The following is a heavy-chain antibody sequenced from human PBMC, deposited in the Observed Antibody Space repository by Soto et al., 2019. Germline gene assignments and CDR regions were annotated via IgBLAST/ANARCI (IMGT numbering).Heavy chain of an antibody. CDR1: GGSISSGGYS. CDR3: ARGVGDYVVGNFDY. J-gene: IGHJ4*02. Sequence: SETLSLTCAVSGGSISSGGYSWSWIRQPPGKGLEWIGYIYHSGSTYYNPSLKSRVTISVDRSKNQFSLKLTSVTAADTAVYYCARGVGDYVVGNFDYWGQGTLVTVSS. D-gene: IGHD4-17*01. CDR2: IYHSGST. V-gene: IGHV4-30-2*01.